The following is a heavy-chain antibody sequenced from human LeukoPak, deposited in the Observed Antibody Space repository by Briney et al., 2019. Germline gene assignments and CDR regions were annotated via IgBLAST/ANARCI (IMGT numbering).Heavy chain of an antibody. Sequence: SETLSLTCTVSGGSISSYYWSWIRQPPGKGLEWIGYIYYSGTTNYNPSLKSRVTISVDTSKNQFSLKLSSVTAADTAVYYCARWGILSSLDYWGQGTLVTVSS. CDR1: GGSISSYY. CDR3: ARWGILSSLDY. D-gene: IGHD3-16*01. CDR2: IYYSGTT. V-gene: IGHV4-59*12. J-gene: IGHJ4*02.